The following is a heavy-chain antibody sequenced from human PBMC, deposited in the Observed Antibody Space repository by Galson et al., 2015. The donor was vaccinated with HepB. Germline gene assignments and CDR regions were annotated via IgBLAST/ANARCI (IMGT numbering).Heavy chain of an antibody. CDR1: GYTFTSYY. CDR3: ARENYDSSGYYYVRDAFDI. CDR2: INPSGGST. D-gene: IGHD3-22*01. Sequence: SVKVSCKASGYTFTSYYMHWVRQAPGQGLEWMGIINPSGGSTSYAQKFQGRVTMTRDTSTSTVYMELSSLRSEDTAVYYCARENYDSSGYYYVRDAFDIWGQGTMVTVSS. J-gene: IGHJ3*02. V-gene: IGHV1-46*01.